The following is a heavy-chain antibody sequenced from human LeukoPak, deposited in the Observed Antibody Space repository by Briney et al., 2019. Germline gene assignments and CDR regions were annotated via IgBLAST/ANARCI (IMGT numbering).Heavy chain of an antibody. CDR1: GYSISSGYY. CDR3: ARQGSGYDSSYGLFDY. J-gene: IGHJ4*02. Sequence: SETLSLTCAVSGYSISSGYYWGWIRQPPGKGLEWIGRSDHSGSTYYNPSLKSRVTISVDTSKNQFSLKLSSVTAADTAVYYCARQGSGYDSSYGLFDYWGQGTLLTVSS. D-gene: IGHD5-12*01. V-gene: IGHV4-38-2*01. CDR2: SDHSGST.